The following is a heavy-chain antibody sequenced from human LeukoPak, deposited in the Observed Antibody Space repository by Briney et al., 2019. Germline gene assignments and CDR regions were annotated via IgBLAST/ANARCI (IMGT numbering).Heavy chain of an antibody. D-gene: IGHD6-13*01. Sequence: SGTLSLTCTVSGGSISSYYWSWIRQPPGKGLEWMGYIYYSGSTNYNPSLKSRVTISVDASKNPFSLKLSSVTAADTAVYYCARHYSSSWYPSEMNWFDPWGQGTLVTVSS. CDR3: ARHYSSSWYPSEMNWFDP. CDR2: IYYSGST. CDR1: GGSISSYY. V-gene: IGHV4-59*08. J-gene: IGHJ5*02.